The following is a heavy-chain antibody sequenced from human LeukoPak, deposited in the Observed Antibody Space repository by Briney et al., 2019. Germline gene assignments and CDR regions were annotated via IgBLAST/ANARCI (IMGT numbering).Heavy chain of an antibody. J-gene: IGHJ4*02. CDR1: GFTFSSYG. V-gene: IGHV3-23*01. D-gene: IGHD6-6*01. Sequence: GGSLRLSCAASGFTFSSYGMSWVRLAPGKGLEWVSTISGSGSTTYYADSVQGRFTISRDNSKNTLYLQMNTLRVEDTAVYYCAKKGSAGIAARGSDYWGQGTLVTVSS. CDR3: AKKGSAGIAARGSDY. CDR2: ISGSGSTT.